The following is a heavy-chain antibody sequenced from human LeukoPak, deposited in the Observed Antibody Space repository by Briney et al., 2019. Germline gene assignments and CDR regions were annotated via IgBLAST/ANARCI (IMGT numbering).Heavy chain of an antibody. J-gene: IGHJ4*02. D-gene: IGHD1-26*01. CDR2: IYHGGST. Sequence: PSQTLSLICTVSGGSISSGGYYWSWIRQPPGKGLEWIGYIYHGGSTYYNPSLKSRVTISVDRSKNQFSLKLSSVTAADTAVYYCARVSRYSGSYYSDYWGQGTLVTVSS. CDR1: GGSISSGGYY. V-gene: IGHV4-30-2*01. CDR3: ARVSRYSGSYYSDY.